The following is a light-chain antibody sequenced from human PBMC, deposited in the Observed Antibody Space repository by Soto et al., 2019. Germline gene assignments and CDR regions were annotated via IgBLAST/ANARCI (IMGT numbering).Light chain of an antibody. CDR2: GNS. Sequence: QSVLTQPPSVSGAPGQRVTISCTGSSSNIGAGYDVHWYQQLPGTAPKLLIYGNSNRPSGVPDRFSGSKSGTSASLAITGLQAEYEADYYCQSYDSSLSGSVFGGGTQLTVL. CDR1: SSNIGAGYD. CDR3: QSYDSSLSGSV. V-gene: IGLV1-40*01. J-gene: IGLJ3*02.